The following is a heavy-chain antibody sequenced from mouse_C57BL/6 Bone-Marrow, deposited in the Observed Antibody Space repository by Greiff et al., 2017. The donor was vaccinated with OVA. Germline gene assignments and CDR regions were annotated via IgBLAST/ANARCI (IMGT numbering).Heavy chain of an antibody. CDR3: AREGVSGLRRGVYWYFDV. Sequence: EVQLQQSGPELVKPGASVKMSCKASGYTFTDYNMHWVKQSHGKSLEWIGYINPNNGGTSYNQKFKGKATLTVNKSSSTAYMELRSLTSEDSAVYYCAREGVSGLRRGVYWYFDVWGTGTTVTVSS. D-gene: IGHD2-4*01. V-gene: IGHV1-22*01. CDR2: INPNNGGT. CDR1: GYTFTDYN. J-gene: IGHJ1*03.